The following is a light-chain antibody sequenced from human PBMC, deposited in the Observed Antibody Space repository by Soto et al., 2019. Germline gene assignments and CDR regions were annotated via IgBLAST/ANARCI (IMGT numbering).Light chain of an antibody. Sequence: ENVLTQSPGTLSLSPGERATLSCRASQSVSSSYLAWYQQKPGQAPRLLIYGASSRATGIPDRFSGSGSGTDFTLTISRLEPEDFAVYYCQQYGSSPRLTLGGGTKVDTK. V-gene: IGKV3-20*01. CDR3: QQYGSSPRLT. CDR2: GAS. J-gene: IGKJ4*01. CDR1: QSVSSSY.